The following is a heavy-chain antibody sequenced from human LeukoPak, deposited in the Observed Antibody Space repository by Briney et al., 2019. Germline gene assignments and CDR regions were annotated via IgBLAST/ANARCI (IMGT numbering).Heavy chain of an antibody. J-gene: IGHJ3*01. CDR1: GDTFSNYA. V-gene: IGHV1-69*01. CDR2: IIPILATT. D-gene: IGHD3-3*01. CDR3: AREDFLEWPSGVYDV. Sequence: GCSVKVSCKASGDTFSNYAVTWVRQAPGQGLEWMGGIIPILATTNYAQKFQGKVTITADDSTSTAFMEVNSLRSEDTAVYYCAREDFLEWPSGVYDVWGHGTMVTVSS.